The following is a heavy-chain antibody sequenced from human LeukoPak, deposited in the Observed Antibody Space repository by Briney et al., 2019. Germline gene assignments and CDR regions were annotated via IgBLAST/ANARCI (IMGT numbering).Heavy chain of an antibody. CDR3: ARVACSGGSCYFEYFQH. CDR1: GGTFSSYA. CDR2: IIPIFGTA. J-gene: IGHJ1*01. V-gene: IGHV1-69*05. D-gene: IGHD2-15*01. Sequence: SVKVSXKASGGTFSSYAISWVRQAPGQGLEWIGGIIPIFGTANYAQKFQGRVTITTDESTSTAYMELSSLRSEDTAVYYCARVACSGGSCYFEYFQHWGQGTLVTVSS.